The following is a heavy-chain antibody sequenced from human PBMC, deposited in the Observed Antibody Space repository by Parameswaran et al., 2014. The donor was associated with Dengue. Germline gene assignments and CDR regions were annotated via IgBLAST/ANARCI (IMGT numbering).Heavy chain of an antibody. CDR3: TTDLGWAFRAAAVYYYYYGMDV. J-gene: IGHJ6*02. Sequence: WIRQPPGKGLEWVGRIKSKTDGGTTDYAAPVKGRFTISRDDSKNTLYLQMNSLKTEDTAVYYCTTDLGWAFRAAAVYYYYYGMDVWGQGTTVTVSS. CDR2: IKSKTDGGTT. V-gene: IGHV3-15*01. D-gene: IGHD6-13*01.